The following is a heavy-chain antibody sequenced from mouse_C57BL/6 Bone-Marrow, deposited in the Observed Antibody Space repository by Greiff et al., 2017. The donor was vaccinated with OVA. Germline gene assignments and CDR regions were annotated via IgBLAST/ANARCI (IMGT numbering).Heavy chain of an antibody. D-gene: IGHD2-4*01. J-gene: IGHJ4*01. CDR3: ARAGRYDYDDPFYAMDY. Sequence: VQLQQSGPELVKPGASVKIPCKASGYTFTDYNMDWVKQSHGKSLEWIGDINPNNGGTIYNQKFKGKATLTVDKSSSTAYMELRSLTSEDTAVYYCARAGRYDYDDPFYAMDYWGQGTSVTVSS. V-gene: IGHV1-18*01. CDR2: INPNNGGT. CDR1: GYTFTDYN.